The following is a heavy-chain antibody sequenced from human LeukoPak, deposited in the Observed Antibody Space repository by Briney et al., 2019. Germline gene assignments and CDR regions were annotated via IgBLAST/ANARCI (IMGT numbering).Heavy chain of an antibody. D-gene: IGHD3-22*01. CDR1: GGSISSSSYY. CDR3: ARDYFSGYYDSSGYYSILVPRPQFDY. Sequence: PSETLSLTCTVSGGSISSSSYYWGWIRQPPGKGLEWIGSIYYSGSTYYNPSLKSRVTISVDTSKNQFSLKLSSVTAADTAVYYCARDYFSGYYDSSGYYSILVPRPQFDYWGQGTLVTVSS. V-gene: IGHV4-39*07. J-gene: IGHJ4*02. CDR2: IYYSGST.